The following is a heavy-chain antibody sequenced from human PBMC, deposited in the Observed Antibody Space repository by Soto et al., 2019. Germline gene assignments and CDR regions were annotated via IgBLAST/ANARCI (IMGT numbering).Heavy chain of an antibody. CDR3: AKEAGIQLWFQREFDY. CDR2: ISGSGGST. CDR1: GFTFSNYA. D-gene: IGHD5-18*01. Sequence: GGSLRLSCAASGFTFSNYAMSWVRQAPGKGLEWVSGISGSGGSTYYADSVKGRFTISRDNSKNTLYLQMNSLRVEDTAVYYCAKEAGIQLWFQREFDYWGQGTLVTVSS. J-gene: IGHJ4*02. V-gene: IGHV3-23*01.